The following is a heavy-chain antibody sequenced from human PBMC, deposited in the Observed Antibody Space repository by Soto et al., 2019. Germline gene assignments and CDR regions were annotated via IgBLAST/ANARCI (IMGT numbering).Heavy chain of an antibody. D-gene: IGHD2-8*01. CDR1: GGTFSSYA. CDR3: AADSCTNGVCRFDY. J-gene: IGHJ4*02. CDR2: IIPIFGTA. V-gene: IGHV1-69*13. Sequence: SVKVSCKASGGTFSSYAISWVRQAPGQGLEWMGGIIPIFGTANYAQKFQGRVTITADESTSTAYMELSSLRSEGTAVYYCAADSCTNGVCRFDYWGQGTLVTVSS.